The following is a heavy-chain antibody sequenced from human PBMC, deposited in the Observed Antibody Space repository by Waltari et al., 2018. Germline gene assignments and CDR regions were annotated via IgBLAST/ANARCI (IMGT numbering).Heavy chain of an antibody. J-gene: IGHJ4*02. D-gene: IGHD4-17*01. CDR3: ARVQVTVSDY. V-gene: IGHV3-11*01. Sequence: QVQLVESGGGLVKHGGSLRLSGAASGFTFSAYHMRGIRQAPGKGLEWVSYISSSGSTIYYADSVKGRFTISRDNAKNSLYLQMNSLRAEDTAVYYCARVQVTVSDYWGQGTLVTVSS. CDR1: GFTFSAYH. CDR2: ISSSGSTI.